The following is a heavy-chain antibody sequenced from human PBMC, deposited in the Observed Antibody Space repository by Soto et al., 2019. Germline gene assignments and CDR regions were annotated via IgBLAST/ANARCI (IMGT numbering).Heavy chain of an antibody. J-gene: IGHJ4*02. CDR3: ARGPFCGNDCYFDV. D-gene: IGHD2-21*02. CDR1: GGSISGFY. Sequence: SETLSLTCTVAGGSISGFYWSWVRQPAGKGLEWIGRIYSIGATKYNPSLRNRVTMSVDTSTDQYSLNLASMTAADTAVYFCARGPFCGNDCYFDVWGQGTQVTVS. V-gene: IGHV4-4*07. CDR2: IYSIGAT.